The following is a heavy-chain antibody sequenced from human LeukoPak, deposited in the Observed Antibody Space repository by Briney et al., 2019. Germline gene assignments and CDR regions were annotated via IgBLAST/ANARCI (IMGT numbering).Heavy chain of an antibody. V-gene: IGHV4-34*01. CDR1: GGSFSGYY. J-gene: IGHJ5*02. CDR3: ARESNYHGSGTGWFDP. D-gene: IGHD3-10*01. CDR2: INHSGST. Sequence: SETLSLTCAVYGGSFSGYYWSWIRQPPGKGLEWIGEINHSGSTNYNPSLKSRVTISVDTSKNQFSLKLGSVTAADTAVYYCARESNYHGSGTGWFDPWGQGTLVTVSS.